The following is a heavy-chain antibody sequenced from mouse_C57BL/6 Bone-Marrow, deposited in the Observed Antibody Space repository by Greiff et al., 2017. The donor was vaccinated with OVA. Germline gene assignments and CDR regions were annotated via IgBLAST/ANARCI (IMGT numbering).Heavy chain of an antibody. CDR2: INPNNGGT. D-gene: IGHD2-2*01. V-gene: IGHV1-26*01. J-gene: IGHJ1*03. Sequence: VQLQQSGPELVKPGASVKISCKASGYTFTDYYMNWVKQSHGKSLEWIGDINPNNGGTSFNQKFKGKATLTVDKSSSTAYMELRSLTSEDSAVYYCAYGYDAYFDVWGTGTTVTVSS. CDR1: GYTFTDYY. CDR3: AYGYDAYFDV.